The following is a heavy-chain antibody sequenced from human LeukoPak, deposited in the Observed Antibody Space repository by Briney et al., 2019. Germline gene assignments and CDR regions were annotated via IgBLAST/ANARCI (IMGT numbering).Heavy chain of an antibody. Sequence: YWSWIRQHPGKGLEWMGLRNPADSDTRYSPSFQGQVTISVDKSISTAYLEWSSLKASDTAMYYCARHVSSSRVAYDVWGQGTMVTVSS. D-gene: IGHD2-2*01. CDR2: RNPADSDT. J-gene: IGHJ3*01. CDR1: YW. V-gene: IGHV5-51*01. CDR3: ARHVSSSRVAYDV.